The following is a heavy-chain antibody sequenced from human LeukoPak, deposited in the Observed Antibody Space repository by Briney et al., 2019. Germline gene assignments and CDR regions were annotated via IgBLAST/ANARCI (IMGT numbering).Heavy chain of an antibody. CDR3: ARRIAVAGTYDY. CDR1: GFAFSSYT. Sequence: GGSLRLSCAASGFAFSSYTMNWVRQAPGKGLVWVSRINSDGSRTDYADSVRGRFTISRDNAKNTLYLQMNSLRADDTAVYYCARRIAVAGTYDYWGRGTLVTVSS. D-gene: IGHD6-19*01. J-gene: IGHJ4*02. CDR2: INSDGSRT. V-gene: IGHV3-74*01.